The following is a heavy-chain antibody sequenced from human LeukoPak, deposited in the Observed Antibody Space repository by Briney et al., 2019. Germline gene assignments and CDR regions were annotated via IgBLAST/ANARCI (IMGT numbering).Heavy chain of an antibody. CDR1: GGSISSYY. J-gene: IGHJ5*02. D-gene: IGHD1-26*01. CDR2: IYYSGST. Sequence: SETLSLTCTVSGGSISSYYWSWIRQPPGKGLEWIGYIYYSGSTNYNPSLKSRVTISVDTSKNQFSLKLSSVTAADTAVYYCARDNPVGIAKGWFDPWGQGTLVTVSS. CDR3: ARDNPVGIAKGWFDP. V-gene: IGHV4-59*01.